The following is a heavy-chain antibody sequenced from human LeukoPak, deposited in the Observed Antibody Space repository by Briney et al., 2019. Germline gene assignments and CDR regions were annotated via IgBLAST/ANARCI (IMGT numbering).Heavy chain of an antibody. CDR3: ARDLWTWQLVHHDAYDI. CDR1: GFTFNTYS. Sequence: GGSLRLSCTASGFTFNTYSMNWVRQAPGKGLEWVSAISDNSRYIYYVDSVKGRFTTSRDNAKNSLYPQMNSLRAEDTAVYYCARDLWTWQLVHHDAYDIWAKGQWSPSLQ. J-gene: IGHJ3*02. CDR2: ISDNSRYI. V-gene: IGHV3-21*01. D-gene: IGHD6-13*01.